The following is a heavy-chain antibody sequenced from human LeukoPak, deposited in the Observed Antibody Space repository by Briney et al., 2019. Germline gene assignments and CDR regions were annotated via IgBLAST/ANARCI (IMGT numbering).Heavy chain of an antibody. CDR1: GFTFTSSA. D-gene: IGHD6-19*01. Sequence: SVKVSCKASGFTFTSSAMQWVRQARGQRLEWIGWIVVGSGNTNYAQKFQERVTITRDMSTSTAYMELSSLRSEDTAVYYCAAARGSPRYSSGWYGFDPWGQGTLVTVSS. CDR2: IVVGSGNT. V-gene: IGHV1-58*02. J-gene: IGHJ5*02. CDR3: AAARGSPRYSSGWYGFDP.